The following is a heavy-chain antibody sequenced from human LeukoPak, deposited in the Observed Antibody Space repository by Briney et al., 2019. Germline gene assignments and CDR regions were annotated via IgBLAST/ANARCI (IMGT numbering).Heavy chain of an antibody. J-gene: IGHJ4*02. CDR2: ISPVSGIT. CDR3: ARGNFASGTYYNEDF. Sequence: ASVKVSCKASGYTFTSYDINWVRQATGQGLEWMGWISPVSGITNYAQNFQGRVTMTWNTSIDTAYMELSSLRSEDTAVYYCARGNFASGTYYNEDFWGQGTLVTVSS. CDR1: GYTFTSYD. D-gene: IGHD3-10*01. V-gene: IGHV1-8*01.